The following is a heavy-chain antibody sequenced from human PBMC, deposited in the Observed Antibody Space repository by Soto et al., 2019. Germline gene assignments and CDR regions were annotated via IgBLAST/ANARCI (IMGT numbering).Heavy chain of an antibody. V-gene: IGHV1-24*01. D-gene: IGHD3-10*01. J-gene: IGHJ5*02. CDR1: GYTLTELS. CDR3: ATPLSKYGNWFDP. Sequence: ASLKVSCKVSGYTLTELSMHWVRQAPGKGLEWMGGFDPEDGETIYAQKFQGRVTMTEDTSTDTAYMELSSLRSEDTAVYYCATPLSKYGNWFDPWGQGTLVTVPQ. CDR2: FDPEDGET.